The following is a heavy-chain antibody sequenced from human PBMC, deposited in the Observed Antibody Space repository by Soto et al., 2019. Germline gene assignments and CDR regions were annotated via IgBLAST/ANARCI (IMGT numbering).Heavy chain of an antibody. CDR1: GGTFSSYA. CDR3: ASPINYDFWSGYQSDYYYYGMDV. J-gene: IGHJ6*02. V-gene: IGHV1-69*01. D-gene: IGHD3-3*01. CDR2: IIPIFGTA. Sequence: QVQLVQSGAEVKKPGSSVKVSCKASGGTFSSYAISWVRQAPGQGLEWMGGIIPIFGTANYAQKFQGRVTLTADESTSTAYMELSSLRSEDTAVYYCASPINYDFWSGYQSDYYYYGMDVWGQGTTVTVSS.